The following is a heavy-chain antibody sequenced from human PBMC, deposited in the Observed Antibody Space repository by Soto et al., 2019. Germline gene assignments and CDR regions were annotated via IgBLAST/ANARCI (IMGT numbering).Heavy chain of an antibody. V-gene: IGHV1-3*01. CDR2: INAGNGNT. J-gene: IGHJ4*02. Sequence: ASVKVSCKASGYTFTSYAMHWVRQATGQRLEWMGWINAGNGNTKYSQKFQGRVTITRDTSASTAYMELSSLRSEDTAVYYCAESLGGSSWNDYWGQGTLVTVSS. CDR3: AESLGGSSWNDY. D-gene: IGHD6-13*01. CDR1: GYTFTSYA.